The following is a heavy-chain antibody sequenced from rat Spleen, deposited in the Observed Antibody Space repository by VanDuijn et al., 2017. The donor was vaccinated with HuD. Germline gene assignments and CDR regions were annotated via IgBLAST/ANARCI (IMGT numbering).Heavy chain of an antibody. V-gene: IGHV5-43*01. CDR3: ARERGWERVFDY. CDR2: INTDSSST. J-gene: IGHJ2*01. D-gene: IGHD5-1*01. Sequence: EVQVVESGGGLVQPGSSLKVSCVASGFTFSSYVMHWFRQAPEKGIEWLAYINTDSSSTHYAGTVKGRFTISRDNAKNTVDMQLSSLRSEDTAMYFCARERGWERVFDYWGQGVMVTVSS. CDR1: GFTFSSYV.